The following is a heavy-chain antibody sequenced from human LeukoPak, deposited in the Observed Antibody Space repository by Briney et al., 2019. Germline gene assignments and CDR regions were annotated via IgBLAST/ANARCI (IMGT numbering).Heavy chain of an antibody. V-gene: IGHV4-61*03. D-gene: IGHD3-3*01. Sequence: SETLSLTCTVSGGSLSSDTYYWSWIRQPPGKGLEWIGEVHLDGRTNYNPSLKSRLIMSVDLPENHISLKLTSVTAADTAVYYCAREGGFYRPLDYSGQGTLVTVSS. J-gene: IGHJ4*02. CDR2: VHLDGRT. CDR1: GGSLSSDTYY. CDR3: AREGGFYRPLDY.